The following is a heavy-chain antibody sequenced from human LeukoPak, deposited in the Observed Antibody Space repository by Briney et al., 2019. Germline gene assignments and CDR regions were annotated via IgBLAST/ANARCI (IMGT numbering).Heavy chain of an antibody. CDR2: INTDGSST. V-gene: IGHV3-74*01. J-gene: IGHJ3*02. CDR3: ARVWRYWVYYDFWSGSSDDAFDI. Sequence: GGSLRLSCAASGFTFSSYWMHWVRQAPGKGLVWVSRINTDGSSTSYADSVKGRFTISRDNAKNTLYLQMNSLRAEDTAVYYCARVWRYWVYYDFWSGSSDDAFDIWGQGTMVTVSS. CDR1: GFTFSSYW. D-gene: IGHD3-3*01.